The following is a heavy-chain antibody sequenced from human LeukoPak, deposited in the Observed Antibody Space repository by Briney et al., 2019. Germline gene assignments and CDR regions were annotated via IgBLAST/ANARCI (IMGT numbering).Heavy chain of an antibody. J-gene: IGHJ4*02. CDR1: GFTFSIYG. Sequence: GGSLRLSCAASGFTFSIYGMHWVRQAPGKGLEWVAFIRYDGSNKYYADSVKGRLTISRDNAKNSLYLQMNSLRAEDTAVYYCARGLTGDYWGQGTLVTVSS. V-gene: IGHV3-30*02. D-gene: IGHD7-27*01. CDR3: ARGLTGDY. CDR2: IRYDGSNK.